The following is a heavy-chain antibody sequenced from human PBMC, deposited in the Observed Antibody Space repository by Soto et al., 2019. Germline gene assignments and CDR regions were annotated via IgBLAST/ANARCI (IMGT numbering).Heavy chain of an antibody. Sequence: ASVKVSCKASGYTFTGYYMHWVRQAPGQGLEWMGWINPNSGGTNYAQKFQGWVTMTRETSISTAYMELSRLRSDDTAVYYCARERDYGDYDKYYFDYWGQGTLVTVSS. J-gene: IGHJ4*02. CDR2: INPNSGGT. CDR3: ARERDYGDYDKYYFDY. V-gene: IGHV1-2*04. D-gene: IGHD4-17*01. CDR1: GYTFTGYY.